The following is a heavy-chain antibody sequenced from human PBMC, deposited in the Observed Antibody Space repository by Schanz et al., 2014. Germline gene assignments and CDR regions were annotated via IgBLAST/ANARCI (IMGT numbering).Heavy chain of an antibody. D-gene: IGHD6-13*01. CDR1: GFIFNDYY. Sequence: VQLVESGGGLVKPGGSLRLSCAASGFIFNDYYMNWIRQAPGKGLEWVANIIHDGSEKFYVDSVKGRFTISRDNAKNSLYLQMDALRAEDTAVYYCARGRARQLVHWFDPWGQGTLVTVSS. J-gene: IGHJ5*02. V-gene: IGHV3-7*01. CDR3: ARGRARQLVHWFDP. CDR2: IIHDGSEK.